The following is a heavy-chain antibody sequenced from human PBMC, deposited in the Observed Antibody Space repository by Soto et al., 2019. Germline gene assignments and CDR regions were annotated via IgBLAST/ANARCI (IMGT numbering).Heavy chain of an antibody. CDR1: GFTFSSYA. V-gene: IGHV3-23*01. Sequence: EVQLLESGGGLVQPGGSLRLSCAASGFTFSSYAMSWVRQAPGKGLEWVSGISGSGGSTYYADSVKGRFTISRDNSKKTLYPGRKSRRAEAMAVKYCAKGAGLRAGGAFHIGGQGPLVTASS. D-gene: IGHD3-16*01. CDR2: ISGSGGST. CDR3: AKGAGLRAGGAFHI. J-gene: IGHJ3*02.